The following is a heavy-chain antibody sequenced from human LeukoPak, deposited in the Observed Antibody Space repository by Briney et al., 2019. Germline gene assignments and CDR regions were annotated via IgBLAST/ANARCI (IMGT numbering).Heavy chain of an antibody. D-gene: IGHD3-10*01. CDR2: INHSGST. CDR3: ARRGVRGVPFDY. J-gene: IGHJ4*02. V-gene: IGHV4-34*01. CDR1: GGSISSYY. Sequence: SETLSLTCSVSGGSISSYYWSWIRQPPGKGLEWIGEINHSGSTNYNPSLKSRVTISVDTSKNQFSLKLSSVTAADTAVYYCARRGVRGVPFDYWGQGTLVTVSS.